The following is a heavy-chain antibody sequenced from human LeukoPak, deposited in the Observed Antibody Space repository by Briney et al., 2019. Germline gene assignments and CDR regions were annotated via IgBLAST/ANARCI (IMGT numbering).Heavy chain of an antibody. CDR2: ITNSGAYI. J-gene: IGHJ3*01. V-gene: IGHV3-21*01. Sequence: GGSLRLSCAASGFTFSSSGMSWVRQAPGKGLEWVSSITNSGAYIYYADSVKGRFTISRDNAKDSLYLQMNRLRAEDTAVYYCVRHYIVAGVYAFDVWGPGTMVTVSS. CDR1: GFTFSSSG. D-gene: IGHD5-12*01. CDR3: VRHYIVAGVYAFDV.